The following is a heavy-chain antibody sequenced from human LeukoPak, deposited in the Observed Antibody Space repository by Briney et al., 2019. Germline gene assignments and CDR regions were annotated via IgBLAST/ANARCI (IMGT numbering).Heavy chain of an antibody. Sequence: SETLSLTCTVSGGSISSSSYYWGWIRQPPGKGLEWIGSIYYSGSTNYNPSLKSRVTISVDTSKNQFSLKLSSVTAADTAVYYCARHRGRMVRGVLLTGSWFDPWGQGTLVTVSS. CDR2: IYYSGST. V-gene: IGHV4-39*01. CDR1: GGSISSSSYY. D-gene: IGHD3-10*01. CDR3: ARHRGRMVRGVLLTGSWFDP. J-gene: IGHJ5*02.